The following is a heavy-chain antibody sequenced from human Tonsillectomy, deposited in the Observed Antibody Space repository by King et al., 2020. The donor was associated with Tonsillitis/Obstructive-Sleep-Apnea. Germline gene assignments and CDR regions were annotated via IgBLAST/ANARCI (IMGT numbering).Heavy chain of an antibody. Sequence: VQLVQSGGGLVQPGGSLRLSCAASGFTFSSYEMNWVRQAPGKGLEWVSYISSSGSTIYYADSVKGRFTISRDNAKNSLYLQMNSLRAEDTAVYYCASNSGGYYEWLGYYYGMDVWGQGTTVTVSS. J-gene: IGHJ6*02. V-gene: IGHV3-48*03. CDR3: ASNSGGYYEWLGYYYGMDV. CDR1: GFTFSSYE. CDR2: ISSSGSTI. D-gene: IGHD1-26*01.